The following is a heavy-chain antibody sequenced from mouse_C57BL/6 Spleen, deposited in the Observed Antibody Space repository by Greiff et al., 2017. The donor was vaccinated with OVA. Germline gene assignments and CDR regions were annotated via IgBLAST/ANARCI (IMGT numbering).Heavy chain of an antibody. D-gene: IGHD2-5*01. J-gene: IGHJ2*01. CDR3: ARTHSNYYFDY. CDR2: ISDGGSYT. CDR1: GFTFSSYA. Sequence: EVMLVESGGGLVKPGGSLKLSCAASGFTFSSYAMSWVRQTPEKRLEWVATISDGGSYTYYPDNVKGRFTISRDNAKNNLYLQMSHLKSEDTAMYYCARTHSNYYFDYWGQGTTLTVSS. V-gene: IGHV5-4*03.